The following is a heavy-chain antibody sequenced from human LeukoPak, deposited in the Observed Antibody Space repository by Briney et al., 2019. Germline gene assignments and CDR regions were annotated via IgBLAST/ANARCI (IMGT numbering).Heavy chain of an antibody. CDR3: ARANIHGGYDLWFDP. D-gene: IGHD5-12*01. CDR1: GGSISSYY. V-gene: IGHV4-59*01. Sequence: SETLSLTCTVSGGSISSYYWSWIRQPPGKGLEWIGCIYYSGSTNYNPSLKSRVTISVDTSKNQFSLKLSSVTAADTAVYYCARANIHGGYDLWFDPWGQGTLVTVSS. J-gene: IGHJ5*02. CDR2: IYYSGST.